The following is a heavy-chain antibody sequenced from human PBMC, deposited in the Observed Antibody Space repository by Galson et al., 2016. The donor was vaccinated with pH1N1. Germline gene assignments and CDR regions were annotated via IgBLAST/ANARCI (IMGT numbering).Heavy chain of an antibody. Sequence: SLRLSCAASKFTFSNYGMHWVRQAPGKGLEWVANIKQDGSEKYYVDSVKGRFTISRDNAKNSLYMQMNSLRAEDTAVYYCARAVGAQTAHWGQGTLVTVSS. J-gene: IGHJ4*02. V-gene: IGHV3-7*01. CDR2: IKQDGSEK. CDR3: ARAVGAQTAH. CDR1: KFTFSNYG. D-gene: IGHD1-26*01.